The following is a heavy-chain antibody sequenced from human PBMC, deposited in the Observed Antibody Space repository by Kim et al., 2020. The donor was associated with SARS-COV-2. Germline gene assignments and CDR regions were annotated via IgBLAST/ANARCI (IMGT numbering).Heavy chain of an antibody. J-gene: IGHJ4*02. CDR1: GDSISSINCY. V-gene: IGHV4-39*01. Sequence: SETLSLTCSVSGDSISSINCYWGWVRQSPGKGLEWIGRVHYSGTTYYNPSLKSRVTTSIDTSKNQFSLKVSSVTAADTAVYYCARLDIVRYFDYWGQGALVTVSS. CDR3: ARLDIVRYFDY. D-gene: IGHD3-9*01. CDR2: VHYSGTT.